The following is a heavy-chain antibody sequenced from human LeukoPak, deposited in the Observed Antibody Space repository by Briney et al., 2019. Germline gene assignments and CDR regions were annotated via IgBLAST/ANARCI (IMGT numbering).Heavy chain of an antibody. Sequence: GGSLRLSCAASGFTFSSYSMNWVRQAPGTGLERVSPISSSSTYIYYADSVKGRFTISRDNAKNSLYLQMNSLRAEDTAVYYCARGEDTAMVTGGYNWFDPWGQGTLVAVSS. CDR2: ISSSSTYI. V-gene: IGHV3-21*01. CDR3: ARGEDTAMVTGGYNWFDP. CDR1: GFTFSSYS. J-gene: IGHJ5*02. D-gene: IGHD5-18*01.